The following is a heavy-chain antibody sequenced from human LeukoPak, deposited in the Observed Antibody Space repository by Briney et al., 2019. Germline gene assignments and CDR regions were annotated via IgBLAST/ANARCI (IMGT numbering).Heavy chain of an antibody. CDR3: ARRATYYDILTGYYPHYYFDY. CDR1: GGSFSGYY. CDR2: INHSGST. V-gene: IGHV4-34*01. D-gene: IGHD3-9*01. Sequence: PSETLSLTCAVYGGSFSGYYWSWIRQPPGKGLEWIGEINHSGSTNYNPSLKSRVTISVDTSKNQFSLKLSSVTAADTAVYYCARRATYYDILTGYYPHYYFDYWGQGTLVTVSS. J-gene: IGHJ4*02.